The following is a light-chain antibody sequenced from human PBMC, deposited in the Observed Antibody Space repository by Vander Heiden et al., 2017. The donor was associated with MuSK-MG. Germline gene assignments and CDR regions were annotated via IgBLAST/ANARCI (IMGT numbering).Light chain of an antibody. CDR2: EVN. Sequence: QSALTQPPSASGSPGQSVTISCTGTSSDVGAYNSVAWYQHHPGKAPKPMISEVNKRPSGVPDRFSGSKSGSTASLTVSGLQAEDEADYYCSSYAGNNNLVFGGGTKLTVL. V-gene: IGLV2-8*01. CDR1: SSDVGAYNS. CDR3: SSYAGNNNLV. J-gene: IGLJ2*01.